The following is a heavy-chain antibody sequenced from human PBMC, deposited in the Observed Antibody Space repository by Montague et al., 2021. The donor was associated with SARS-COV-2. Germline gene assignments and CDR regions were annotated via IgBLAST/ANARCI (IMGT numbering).Heavy chain of an antibody. Sequence: SLRLSCEASGFIFTNYFVSWIRQAPGRGLEWVSYMDINGDLKYYVDSVRGRFTISRDNAENSFFLQMNSLRVEDTAVYYCATVGSSSIQAWGQGTLVTVSS. D-gene: IGHD6-13*01. V-gene: IGHV3-11*01. CDR3: ATVGSSSIQA. J-gene: IGHJ5*02. CDR1: GFIFTNYF. CDR2: MDINGDLK.